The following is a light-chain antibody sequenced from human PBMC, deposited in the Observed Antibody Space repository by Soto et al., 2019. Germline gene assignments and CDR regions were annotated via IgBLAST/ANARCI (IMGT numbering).Light chain of an antibody. V-gene: IGKV3-20*01. Sequence: EIVLTQSPGTLSLSPGERATLSCRASESVSSNYLAWYQQKPGQAPRLLIYGASSRAPGIPDRFSGSGSGTDFTLTISRLEPEDFAVYHCHRYDDSRETFGQGTKVE. CDR3: HRYDDSRET. CDR2: GAS. CDR1: ESVSSNY. J-gene: IGKJ1*01.